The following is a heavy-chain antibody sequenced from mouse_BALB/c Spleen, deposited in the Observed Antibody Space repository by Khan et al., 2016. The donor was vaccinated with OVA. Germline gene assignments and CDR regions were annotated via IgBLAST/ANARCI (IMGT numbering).Heavy chain of an antibody. J-gene: IGHJ4*01. CDR1: GDSITSGF. D-gene: IGHD1-1*01. V-gene: IGHV3-8*02. Sequence: EVQLQESGPSLVKPSQTLSLSCSVTGDSITSGFWNWIRKFPGNKFEYLGYITYSGNTYYNPSLKSRISITRDTSKSQYYLQLNSVPTEDTATYDRARSYGSWTMDYWGQGTSVTVSS. CDR2: ITYSGNT. CDR3: ARSYGSWTMDY.